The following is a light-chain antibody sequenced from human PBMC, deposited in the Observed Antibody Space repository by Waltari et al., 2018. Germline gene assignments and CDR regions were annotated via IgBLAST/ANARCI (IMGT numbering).Light chain of an antibody. CDR3: QQYYSTPPT. Sequence: DIVMTQSPDSLTVSLGERATINCRSSQSVSYYSNNKNYLAWYRQKPGQPPKLLISWASTRESGVPDRISGSGYGTDFTLTISSLQAEDVAVYYCQQYYSTPPTFGQGTKVEIK. CDR1: QSVSYYSNNKNY. J-gene: IGKJ1*01. V-gene: IGKV4-1*01. CDR2: WAS.